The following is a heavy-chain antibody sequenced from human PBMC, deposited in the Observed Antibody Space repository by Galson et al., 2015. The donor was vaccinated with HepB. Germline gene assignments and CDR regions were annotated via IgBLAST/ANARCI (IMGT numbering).Heavy chain of an antibody. Sequence: SLRLSCAASGFSFSRYSMNWVRQAPGKGLEWVSYVSSSSSIIKYADSVKGRFTISRDNAQNSLYLQMNSLRDEDTAVYYCAGVYFGSGSSSAYWYFDLWGRGALVTVSS. D-gene: IGHD3-10*01. J-gene: IGHJ2*01. V-gene: IGHV3-48*02. CDR2: VSSSSSII. CDR3: AGVYFGSGSSSAYWYFDL. CDR1: GFSFSRYS.